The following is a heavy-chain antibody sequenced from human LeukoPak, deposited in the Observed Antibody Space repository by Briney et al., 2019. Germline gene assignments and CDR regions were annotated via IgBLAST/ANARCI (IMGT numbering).Heavy chain of an antibody. CDR2: ISGSGGST. CDR1: GFTFSSYA. D-gene: IGHD6-19*01. CDR3: AKGPLIAVAGTTWEY. J-gene: IGHJ4*02. V-gene: IGHV3-23*01. Sequence: GGSLRLSCAASGFTFSSYAMSWVRQAPGKGLEWVSAISGSGGSTYYADSVKGRFTISRDNSKNTLYLQMNSLRDEDTAVYYCAKGPLIAVAGTTWEYWGQGTLVTVSS.